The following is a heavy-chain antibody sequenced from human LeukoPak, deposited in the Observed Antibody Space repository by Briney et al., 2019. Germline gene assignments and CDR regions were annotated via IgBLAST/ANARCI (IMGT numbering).Heavy chain of an antibody. Sequence: SETLSLTCTLSGGSISITSYYWDWVRQPPGKGLEWIGNVYYGGNTFYNSSLESRVTISVDMSKTQFSLKLTSLTAADTAVYYCARQRADYFYHYLYVWGKGTSVTVSS. J-gene: IGHJ6*03. V-gene: IGHV4-39*01. CDR1: GGSISITSYY. CDR3: ARQRADYFYHYLYV. CDR2: VYYGGNT.